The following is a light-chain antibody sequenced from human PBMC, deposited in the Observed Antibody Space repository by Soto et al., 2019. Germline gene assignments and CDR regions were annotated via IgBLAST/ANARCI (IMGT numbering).Light chain of an antibody. CDR2: DVT. J-gene: IGLJ2*01. CDR3: SSYTRSTTLVV. CDR1: SSDVGAYNY. Sequence: QSVLTQPASVSGSPGQSITISCTGTSSDVGAYNYVSWYQQHPGKAPKLMIYDVTNRPSGVSSRFSGSKSGNTASLTISGLRAEDEADYYCSSYTRSTTLVVFGGGTKLTVL. V-gene: IGLV2-14*01.